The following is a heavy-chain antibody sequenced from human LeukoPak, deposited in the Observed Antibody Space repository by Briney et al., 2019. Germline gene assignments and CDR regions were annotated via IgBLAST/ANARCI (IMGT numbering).Heavy chain of an antibody. CDR1: GYTFTNYD. CDR3: ARNYYGSGTFDY. CDR2: MTPNSGNT. D-gene: IGHD3-10*01. V-gene: IGHV1-8*01. J-gene: IGHJ4*02. Sequence: ASVKVSCKASGYTFTNYDINWVRQAPGQGLEWMGWMTPNSGNTGYAQKFQGRVTMTRDTPISTAYMELSSLRSEDTAVYYCARNYYGSGTFDYWGQGTLVTVSS.